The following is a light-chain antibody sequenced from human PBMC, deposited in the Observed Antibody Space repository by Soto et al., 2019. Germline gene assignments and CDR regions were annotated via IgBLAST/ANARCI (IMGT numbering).Light chain of an antibody. CDR1: SSDVGAYDY. J-gene: IGLJ2*01. CDR2: EVI. Sequence: QSALTQPPSASGSPGQSVTFSCTGSSSDVGAYDYVSWYQQYPGKAPKLLIYEVIKRPSGVPDRFSGSKSGNTASLTVSGLQAEDEADYYCSSFAGSNTEVFGGGTQLTVL. CDR3: SSFAGSNTEV. V-gene: IGLV2-8*01.